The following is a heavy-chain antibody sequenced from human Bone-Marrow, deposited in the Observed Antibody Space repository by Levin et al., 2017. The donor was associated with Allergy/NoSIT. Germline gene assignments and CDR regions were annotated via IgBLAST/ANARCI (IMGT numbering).Heavy chain of an antibody. CDR1: GFTFSSNS. CDR3: ARDRAASAVAGPYYFDY. J-gene: IGHJ4*02. D-gene: IGHD6-19*01. Sequence: GGSLRLSCAASGFTFSSNSMNWVRQAPGKGLEWVSSISSRSNYIYYADSLKGRFTISRDNAKHSLYLQMNSLRVDDTAVYYCARDRAASAVAGPYYFDYWGQGTLVTVSS. V-gene: IGHV3-21*01. CDR2: ISSRSNYI.